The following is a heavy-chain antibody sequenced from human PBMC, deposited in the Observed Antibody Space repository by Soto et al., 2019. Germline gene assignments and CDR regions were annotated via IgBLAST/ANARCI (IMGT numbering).Heavy chain of an antibody. D-gene: IGHD2-2*01. J-gene: IGHJ6*02. V-gene: IGHV1-69*13. CDR2: IIPIFGTA. CDR3: ARVCSRVVVVPAASCRRYGMDV. CDR1: GGTFSSYA. Sequence: SVKVSCKASGGTFSSYAISWVRQAPGQGLEWMGGIIPIFGTANYAQKFQGRVTITADESTSTAYMELSSLRSEDTAVYYCARVCSRVVVVPAASCRRYGMDVWGQGTTVTVSS.